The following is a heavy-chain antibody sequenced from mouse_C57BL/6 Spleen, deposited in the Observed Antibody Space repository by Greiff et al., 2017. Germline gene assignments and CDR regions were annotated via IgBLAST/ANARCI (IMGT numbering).Heavy chain of an antibody. V-gene: IGHV5-4*03. CDR3: ARGGGVVAGAMDY. Sequence: DVKLVESGGGLVKPGGSLKLSCAASGFTFSSYAMSWVRQTPEKRLEWVATISDGGSYTYYPDNVKGRFTISRDNAKKNLYLQMSQLKSEDTAMYYCARGGGVVAGAMDYWGQGTSVTVSS. J-gene: IGHJ4*01. CDR1: GFTFSSYA. D-gene: IGHD1-1*01. CDR2: ISDGGSYT.